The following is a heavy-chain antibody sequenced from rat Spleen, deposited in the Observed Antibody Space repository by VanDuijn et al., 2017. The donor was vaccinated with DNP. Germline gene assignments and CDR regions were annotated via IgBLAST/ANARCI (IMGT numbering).Heavy chain of an antibody. CDR1: GFTFSAAW. V-gene: IGHV6-6*01. Sequence: EVQGLESGGGLVQPGNSLKLSCATSGFTFSAAWMYWYRQFPEKRLEWVARIKPHSNNYATDYAESVKGRFTISRDDSKSSIYLQMNNLKEEDTAVYFCVWIHITGDYWGQGVMVTVSS. J-gene: IGHJ2*01. CDR3: VWIHITGDY. CDR2: IKPHSNNYAT. D-gene: IGHD1-12*01.